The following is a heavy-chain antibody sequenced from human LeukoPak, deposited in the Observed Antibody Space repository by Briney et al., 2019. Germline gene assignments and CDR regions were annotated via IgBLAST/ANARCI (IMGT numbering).Heavy chain of an antibody. D-gene: IGHD3-10*01. CDR1: GFNFRDYA. J-gene: IGHJ4*02. CDR3: SRLDYYFDSGSYTPFDY. V-gene: IGHV3-49*04. CDR2: IRSKAYGETT. Sequence: GGSLRLSCRASGFNFRDYAMSWVRQAPGKGLEWVGFIRSKAYGETTEYAASVKGRLTISRDDSKNIAYLHMKSLKTDDTAVYYCSRLDYYFDSGSYTPFDYWGQGTLVTVSS.